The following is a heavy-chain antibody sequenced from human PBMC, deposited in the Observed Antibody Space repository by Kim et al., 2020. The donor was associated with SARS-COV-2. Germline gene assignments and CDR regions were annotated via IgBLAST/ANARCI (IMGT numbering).Heavy chain of an antibody. D-gene: IGHD6-13*01. J-gene: IGHJ4*02. CDR2: INHSGST. Sequence: SETLSLTCAVYGGSFSGYYWSWIRQPPGKGLEWIGEINHSGSTNYNPSLKSRVTISVDTSKNQFSLKLSSVTAADTAVYYCARGVAAAGPFQRRPYYFDYWGQGTLVTVSS. V-gene: IGHV4-34*01. CDR1: GGSFSGYY. CDR3: ARGVAAAGPFQRRPYYFDY.